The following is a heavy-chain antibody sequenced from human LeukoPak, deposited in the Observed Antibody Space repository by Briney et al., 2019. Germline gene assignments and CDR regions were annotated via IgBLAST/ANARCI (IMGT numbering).Heavy chain of an antibody. Sequence: PGGSLRLSCAASGFSFSSYAMNWVRQAPGKGLERVSGISGRGGSTYYADSVKGRFTISRDNSKNTLYLHMNSLRAEDTAVYYCAKDRLSSSGSFHNANWGQGTLVTVS. CDR2: ISGRGGST. CDR3: AKDRLSSSGSFHNAN. CDR1: GFSFSSYA. D-gene: IGHD1-26*01. J-gene: IGHJ4*02. V-gene: IGHV3-23*01.